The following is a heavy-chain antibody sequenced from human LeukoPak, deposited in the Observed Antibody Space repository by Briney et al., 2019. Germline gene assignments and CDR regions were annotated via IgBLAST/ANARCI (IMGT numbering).Heavy chain of an antibody. Sequence: GRSLRLSCAASGFTFDDYAMHWVRQAPGKGLEWVSGISWNSGSIGYADSVKGRFTISRDNAKNSLYLQMNSLRAEDTALYYCAKDISSSPDAFDIWGQGTMVTVSS. CDR1: GFTFDDYA. J-gene: IGHJ3*02. V-gene: IGHV3-9*01. CDR2: ISWNSGSI. CDR3: AKDISSSPDAFDI. D-gene: IGHD6-6*01.